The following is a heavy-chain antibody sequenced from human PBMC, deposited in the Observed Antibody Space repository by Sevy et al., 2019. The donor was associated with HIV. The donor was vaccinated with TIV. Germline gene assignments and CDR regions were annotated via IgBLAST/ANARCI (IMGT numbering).Heavy chain of an antibody. CDR1: GYTFTSYG. D-gene: IGHD2-2*02. CDR3: ARDFRGCSSTSCYTGAFDI. J-gene: IGHJ3*02. CDR2: ISAYNGNT. Sequence: ASVKVSCKASGYTFTSYGISWVRQAPGQGLEWMGWISAYNGNTNYAQKLQGRVTMTTDTSTSTAYMELRSLRSDDTAVYYCARDFRGCSSTSCYTGAFDIWGQGTMVTVSS. V-gene: IGHV1-18*01.